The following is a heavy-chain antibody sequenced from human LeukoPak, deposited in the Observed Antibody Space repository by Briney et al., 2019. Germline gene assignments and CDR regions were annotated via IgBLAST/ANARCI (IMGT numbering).Heavy chain of an antibody. V-gene: IGHV3-33*01. Sequence: GRSLRLSCAASGFTFSGYGMHWVRQAPGKGLEWVAVIWYDGSIKYYADSVKGRFTISRDNSKNTLYLQMNSLRAEDTAVYYCARVSGDTGTLHYWGQGTLVTVSS. D-gene: IGHD5-18*01. CDR1: GFTFSGYG. CDR2: IWYDGSIK. CDR3: ARVSGDTGTLHY. J-gene: IGHJ4*02.